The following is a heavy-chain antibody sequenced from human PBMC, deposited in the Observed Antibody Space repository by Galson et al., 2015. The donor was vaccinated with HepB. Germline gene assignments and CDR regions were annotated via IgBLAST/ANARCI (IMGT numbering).Heavy chain of an antibody. CDR3: AHSVADYGDYLNFDN. V-gene: IGHV2-5*02. Sequence: LVKPTQTLTLTCTFSGFSLSTNEVGVGWIRQPPGKALEWLALIYWDGDKRYSPSLKSRLTITKDTSKNQVVLRMTNIDPLDTATYYCAHSVADYGDYLNFDNWGQGTLVTVSS. CDR1: GFSLSTNEVG. D-gene: IGHD4-17*01. CDR2: IYWDGDK. J-gene: IGHJ4*02.